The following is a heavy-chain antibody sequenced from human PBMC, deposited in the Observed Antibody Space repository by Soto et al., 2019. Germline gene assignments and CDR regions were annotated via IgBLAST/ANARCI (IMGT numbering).Heavy chain of an antibody. V-gene: IGHV3-9*01. CDR2: ISWNSGSI. Sequence: GGSLRLSCAASGFTFDDYAMHWVRQAPWKGLEWVSGISWNSGSIGYADSVKGRFTISRDNAKNSLYLQMNSLRAEDTALYYCAKDKRPHRQYCSGGSCSDGFDYWGQGTLVTVSS. J-gene: IGHJ4*02. CDR3: AKDKRPHRQYCSGGSCSDGFDY. D-gene: IGHD2-15*01. CDR1: GFTFDDYA.